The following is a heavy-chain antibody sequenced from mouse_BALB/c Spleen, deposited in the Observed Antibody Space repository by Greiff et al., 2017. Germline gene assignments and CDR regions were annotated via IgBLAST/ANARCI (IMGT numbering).Heavy chain of an antibody. D-gene: IGHD2-1*01. CDR2: ISSGGSYT. Sequence: EVHLVESGGGLVKPGGSLKLSCAASGFTFSSYAMSWVRQTPEKRLEWVATISSGGSYTYYPDSVKGRFTISRDNAKNTLYLQMSSLRSEDTAMYYCARGGGNYEGAMDYWGQGTSVTVSS. V-gene: IGHV5-9-3*01. CDR1: GFTFSSYA. J-gene: IGHJ4*01. CDR3: ARGGGNYEGAMDY.